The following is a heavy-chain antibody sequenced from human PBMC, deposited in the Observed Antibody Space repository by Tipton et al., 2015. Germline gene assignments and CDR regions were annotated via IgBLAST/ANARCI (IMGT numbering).Heavy chain of an antibody. J-gene: IGHJ6*02. CDR1: GGSVSSGSAYH. D-gene: IGHD5-24*01. V-gene: IGHV4-61*01. CDR2: ISYTENT. CDR3: ARDLEHGMDV. Sequence: GLVKPSETLSLTCTVSGGSVSSGSAYHWSWIRQPPGKGLEWIGYISYTENTHNNPSLKSRVTIPLDTSKNQFSLTLNSVTAADTAVYFCARDLEHGMDVWGQGTTVTVS.